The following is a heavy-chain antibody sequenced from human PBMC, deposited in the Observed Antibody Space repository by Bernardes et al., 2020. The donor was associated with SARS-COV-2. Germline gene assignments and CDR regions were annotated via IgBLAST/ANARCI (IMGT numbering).Heavy chain of an antibody. D-gene: IGHD3-3*01. CDR2: IWYDGSNK. CDR1: GFTFSSYG. CDR3: ARDAGDFWSGYYNGGGGMDV. V-gene: IGHV3-33*01. Sequence: GGSLRLSCAASGFTFSSYGMHWVRQAPGKGLEWVAVIWYDGSNKYYADSVKGRFTISRDNSKNTLYLQMNSLRAEDTAVYYCARDAGDFWSGYYNGGGGMDVWGQGTTVTVSS. J-gene: IGHJ6*02.